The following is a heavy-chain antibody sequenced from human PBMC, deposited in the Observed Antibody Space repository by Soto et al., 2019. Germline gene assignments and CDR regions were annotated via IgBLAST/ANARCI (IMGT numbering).Heavy chain of an antibody. Sequence: EVQLLESGGGLVQPGGSLRLSCAASGFTFSSYAMNWVRQGPGKGLEWVSVISGSGGSTYYADSVMGRFTISRDNSKNTLYLQMNSLRAEDTAVYYWASRSSGLYVDYWGQGTLFTVSS. CDR2: ISGSGGST. CDR1: GFTFSSYA. D-gene: IGHD6-19*01. J-gene: IGHJ4*02. V-gene: IGHV3-23*01. CDR3: ASRSSGLYVDY.